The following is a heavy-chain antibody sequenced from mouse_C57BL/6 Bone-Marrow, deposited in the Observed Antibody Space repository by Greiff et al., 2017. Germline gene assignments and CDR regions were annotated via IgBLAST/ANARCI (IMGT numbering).Heavy chain of an antibody. V-gene: IGHV1-81*01. CDR2: IYPRSGNT. CDR1: GYTFTSYG. Sequence: VQLQESGAELARPGASVKLSCKASGYTFTSYGISWVKQRTGQGLEWIGEIYPRSGNTYYNEKFKGKATLTADKSSSTAYMELRSLTSEDSAVYFCARRDYGSSSFDYWGQGTTLTVSS. D-gene: IGHD1-1*01. CDR3: ARRDYGSSSFDY. J-gene: IGHJ2*01.